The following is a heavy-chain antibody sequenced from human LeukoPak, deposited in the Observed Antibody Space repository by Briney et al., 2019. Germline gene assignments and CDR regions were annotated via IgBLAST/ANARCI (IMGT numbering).Heavy chain of an antibody. D-gene: IGHD3-16*02. Sequence: SETLSLTCNVSDGSFMGLYWSWFRLPPGKGLEWIGEMSEGITNYHPSLQGRETISIDSSKKQFSLHLASMTGADTAVYYCARRQYRLTWDKIDSWGQGTLVTVSS. CDR3: ARRQYRLTWDKIDS. V-gene: IGHV4-34*01. J-gene: IGHJ4*02. CDR1: DGSFMGLY. CDR2: MSEGIT.